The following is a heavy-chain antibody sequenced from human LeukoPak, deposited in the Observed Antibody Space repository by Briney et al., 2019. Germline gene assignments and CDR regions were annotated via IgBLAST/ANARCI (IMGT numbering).Heavy chain of an antibody. CDR2: IIPIFGTA. J-gene: IGHJ4*02. D-gene: IGHD6-13*01. V-gene: IGHV1-69*13. Sequence: ASMKVSCKASGGTFSSYAISWVRQAPGQGLEWMGGIIPIFGTANYAQKFQGRVTITADESTSTAYMELSSLRSEDTAVYYCASPDLRVTSIAAAGAFDYWGQGTLVTVSS. CDR3: ASPDLRVTSIAAAGAFDY. CDR1: GGTFSSYA.